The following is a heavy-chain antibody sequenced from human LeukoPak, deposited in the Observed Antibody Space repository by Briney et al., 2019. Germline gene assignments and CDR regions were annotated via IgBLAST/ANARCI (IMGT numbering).Heavy chain of an antibody. CDR2: IYYSGST. V-gene: IGHV4-39*01. D-gene: IGHD3-16*01. CDR3: VRGNYGWGCHSIFDAFDI. Sequence: PSETLSLACTVSCGSIKSSSYYWSWIRQPPGKGLEWIGSIYYSGSTYYNPSLKSRVTISVDTSKNRFSLKLSSVTAADSAAYYCVRGNYGWGCHSIFDAFDIWGQGTMVTVSS. CDR1: CGSIKSSSYY. J-gene: IGHJ3*02.